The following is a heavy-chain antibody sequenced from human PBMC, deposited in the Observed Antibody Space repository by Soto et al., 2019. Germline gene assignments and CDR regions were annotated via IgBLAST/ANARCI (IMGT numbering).Heavy chain of an antibody. V-gene: IGHV3-30*03. CDR2: ISYDGSNK. Sequence: PGGSLRLSCAASGFAFSKYAMHWVRQAPGKGLEWVALISYDGSNKYYADSVKGRFTISRDNSKNTLSLQMNSLRDEDTGMYYCARAFVGTGTLSDYWGQGTLVTSPQ. J-gene: IGHJ4*02. D-gene: IGHD1-26*01. CDR3: ARAFVGTGTLSDY. CDR1: GFAFSKYA.